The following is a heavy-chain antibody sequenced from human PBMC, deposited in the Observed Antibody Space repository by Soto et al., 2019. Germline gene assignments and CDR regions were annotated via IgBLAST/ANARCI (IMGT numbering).Heavy chain of an antibody. D-gene: IGHD3-16*01. J-gene: IGHJ3*02. Sequence: QVQLVQSGAEVKKPGASVKVSCKTSGYTFTNHGINWVRQAPGQGLEWMGWINPYNANVNYAQKLQGRVTMTTDTSTSTAYMDLGSLTSDATAVYYCARDRVAGIWGDAFDIWGQGTMVTVSS. CDR3: ARDRVAGIWGDAFDI. CDR1: GYTFTNHG. CDR2: INPYNANV. V-gene: IGHV1-18*04.